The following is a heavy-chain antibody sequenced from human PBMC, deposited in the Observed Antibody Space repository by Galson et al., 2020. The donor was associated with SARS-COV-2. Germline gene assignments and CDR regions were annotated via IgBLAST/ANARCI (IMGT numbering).Heavy chain of an antibody. CDR2: IYYSGST. CDR3: ARQGSRQYYYYYYGMDV. J-gene: IGHJ6*02. Sequence: SETLSLTCTVSGGSISSSSYYWGWIRQPPGKGLEWIGSIYYSGSTYYNPSLKSRVTISVDTSKNQFSLKLSSVTAADTAVYYCARQGSRQYYYYYYGMDVWGQGTTVTVSS. CDR1: GGSISSSSYY. D-gene: IGHD2-2*01. V-gene: IGHV4-39*01.